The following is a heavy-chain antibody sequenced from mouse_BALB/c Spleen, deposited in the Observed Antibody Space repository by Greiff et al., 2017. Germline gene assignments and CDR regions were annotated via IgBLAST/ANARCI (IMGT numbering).Heavy chain of an antibody. J-gene: IGHJ3*01. CDR2: ISYSGST. V-gene: IGHV3-8*02. D-gene: IGHD2-1*01. CDR1: GDSITSGY. Sequence: VQLKESGPRLVKPSQTLSLTCSVTGDSITSGYWNWIRKFPGNKLEYMGYISYSGSTYYNPSLKSRISITRDTSKNQYYLQLNSVTTEDTATYYCARSPYGNYAWFAYWGQGTLVTVSA. CDR3: ARSPYGNYAWFAY.